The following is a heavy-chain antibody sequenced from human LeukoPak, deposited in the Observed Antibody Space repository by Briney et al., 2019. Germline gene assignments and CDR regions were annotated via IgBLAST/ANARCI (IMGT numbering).Heavy chain of an antibody. Sequence: SETLSLTCTVSGGPISSYYWSWIRQPPGKGLEWIGYIYYSGSTNYNPSLKSRVTISVDTSKNQFSLKLSSVTAADTAVYYCARAYCSGGSCHFDYWGQGTLVTVSS. D-gene: IGHD2-15*01. V-gene: IGHV4-59*08. CDR2: IYYSGST. CDR3: ARAYCSGGSCHFDY. CDR1: GGPISSYY. J-gene: IGHJ4*02.